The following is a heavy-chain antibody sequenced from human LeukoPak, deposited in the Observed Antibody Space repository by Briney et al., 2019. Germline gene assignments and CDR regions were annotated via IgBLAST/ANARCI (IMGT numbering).Heavy chain of an antibody. D-gene: IGHD3-10*01. J-gene: IGHJ4*02. CDR3: ARDYGP. Sequence: SETLSLTCTVSGGSISSYYWSWIRQPPGKGLEWIGYIYYSGSTNYNPSLKSRVTISVDTSKNQFSLKLSSVTAADTAVYYCARDYGPWGQGTLVTVSS. CDR2: IYYSGST. V-gene: IGHV4-59*01. CDR1: GGSISSYY.